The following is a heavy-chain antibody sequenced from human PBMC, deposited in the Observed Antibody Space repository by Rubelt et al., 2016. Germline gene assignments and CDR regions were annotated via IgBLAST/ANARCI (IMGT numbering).Heavy chain of an antibody. V-gene: IGHV4-30-2*04. Sequence: LEWIGYIYHSGSTYYNPSLKSRVTISVDTSKNQFSLKLSSVTAADTAVYYCARLRFFYSSSSRAYWGQGTLVTVSS. CDR3: ARLRFFYSSSSRAY. CDR2: IYHSGST. D-gene: IGHD6-6*01. J-gene: IGHJ4*02.